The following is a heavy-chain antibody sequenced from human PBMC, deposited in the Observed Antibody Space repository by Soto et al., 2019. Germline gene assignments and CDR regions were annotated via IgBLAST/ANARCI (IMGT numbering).Heavy chain of an antibody. CDR2: IIPIFGTA. Sequence: SVKASCKASGGTFSSYAMSWVRQAPGQGLEWMGGIIPIFGTANYAQKFQGRVTITADESTSTAYMELSSLRSEDTAVYYCASLHYDYVWGSYRYYYGMDVWGQGTTVTVSS. CDR1: GGTFSSYA. V-gene: IGHV1-69*13. J-gene: IGHJ6*02. D-gene: IGHD3-16*02. CDR3: ASLHYDYVWGSYRYYYGMDV.